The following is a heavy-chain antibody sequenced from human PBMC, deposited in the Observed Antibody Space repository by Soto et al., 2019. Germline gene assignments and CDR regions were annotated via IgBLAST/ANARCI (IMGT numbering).Heavy chain of an antibody. CDR2: SIPILGIA. J-gene: IGHJ4*02. V-gene: IGHV1-69*02. Sequence: QVQLVQSGAEVKKPGSSVKVSCKASGGTFSSYTISWVRQAPGQGLEWMGRSIPILGIANYAQKLQARVTSTEDKSTSTAYMELSSRRSEDTAVYYGARARGGPIVYWGQGTLVTVSS. CDR3: ARARGGPIVY. D-gene: IGHD2-15*01. CDR1: GGTFSSYT.